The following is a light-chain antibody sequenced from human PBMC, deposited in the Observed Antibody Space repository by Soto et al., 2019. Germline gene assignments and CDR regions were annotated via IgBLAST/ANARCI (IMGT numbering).Light chain of an antibody. Sequence: QSALTQPRSVSGSPGQSVTISCTGTSSDVGGYNYVSWYQQHPGKVPKLMIYDVNKRPSGVPDRFSGSKSGNTASLTISGLQAEDEADYYCCSYAGSYALYVYVTGTKLTVL. CDR1: SSDVGGYNY. CDR2: DVN. CDR3: CSYAGSYALYV. J-gene: IGLJ1*01. V-gene: IGLV2-11*01.